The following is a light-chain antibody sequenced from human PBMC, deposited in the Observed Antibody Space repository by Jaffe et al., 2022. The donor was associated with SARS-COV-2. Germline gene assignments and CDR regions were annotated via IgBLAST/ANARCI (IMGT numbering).Light chain of an antibody. CDR3: QQFGSSPFT. CDR2: GAS. V-gene: IGKV3-20*01. CDR1: QSVSSNY. J-gene: IGKJ3*01. Sequence: IVLTQSPDTLSLSPGERATLSCRASQSVSSNYLAWYQQKPGQAPRLINYGASRRATGIPDRFSVSGSGTDFTLTISRLEPEDFAVYYCQQFGSSPFTFGPGTKVDIK.